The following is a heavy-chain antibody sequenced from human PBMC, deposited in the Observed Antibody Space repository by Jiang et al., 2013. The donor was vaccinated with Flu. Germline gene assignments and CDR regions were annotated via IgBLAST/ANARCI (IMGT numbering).Heavy chain of an antibody. Sequence: GLVKPSGTLSLTCAVSGGSIRSTNWWSWVRQTPGKGLEWIGEIYDNGSTNYNPSLKSRVTISVDISKNQFSLRLNSVTAADTAVYYCARDHYGYYYYYMDVWGKGTTVTVSS. V-gene: IGHV4-4*02. J-gene: IGHJ6*03. CDR3: ARDHYGYYYYYMDV. CDR2: IYDNGST. D-gene: IGHD4-17*01. CDR1: GGSIRSTNW.